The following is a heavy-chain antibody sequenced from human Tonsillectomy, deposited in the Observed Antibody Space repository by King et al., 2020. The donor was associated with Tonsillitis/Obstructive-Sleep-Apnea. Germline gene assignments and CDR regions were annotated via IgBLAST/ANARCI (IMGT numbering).Heavy chain of an antibody. CDR1: GYSFTSYW. Sequence: VQLVESGAEVKKPGESLKISCKGSGYSFTSYWIGWVRQMPGKGLEWMWIIYPGDSDARYSPSFQGQVTISADKSISTAYLQWSSLKASDTAMYYCARRVGDHSNYLNHWGQGTLVTVSS. V-gene: IGHV5-51*01. CDR3: ARRVGDHSNYLNH. J-gene: IGHJ4*02. D-gene: IGHD4-11*01. CDR2: IYPGDSDA.